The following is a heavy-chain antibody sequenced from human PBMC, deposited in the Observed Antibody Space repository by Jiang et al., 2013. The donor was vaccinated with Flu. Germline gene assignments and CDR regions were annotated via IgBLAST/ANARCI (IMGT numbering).Heavy chain of an antibody. Sequence: GGSLRLSCAASGFTFSDYYMRLDPPGSEGRGWEWVSYISSSGSTIYYADSVKGRFTISRDNAKNSLYLQMNSLRAEDTAVYYCARIDEHYYYGMDVWGQGTTVTVSS. CDR2: ISSSGSTI. CDR3: ARIDEHYYYGMDV. CDR1: GFTFSDYY. V-gene: IGHV3-11*01. D-gene: IGHD3-9*01. J-gene: IGHJ6*02.